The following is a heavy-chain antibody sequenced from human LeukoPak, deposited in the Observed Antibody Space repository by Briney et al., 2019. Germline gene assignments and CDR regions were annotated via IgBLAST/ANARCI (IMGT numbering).Heavy chain of an antibody. D-gene: IGHD6-13*01. J-gene: IGHJ4*02. CDR1: GFTFSSYG. CDR3: AKERSSSWESGPFHY. V-gene: IGHV3-33*06. CDR2: IWYDGSNK. Sequence: GGSLRLSCAASGFTFSSYGMHWVRQAPSKGLEWVAVIWYDGSNKYYPDSVQGRFTISRDNSKNTLYLQMNSLRAEDTAVYYCAKERSSSWESGPFHYWGQGTLVTVSS.